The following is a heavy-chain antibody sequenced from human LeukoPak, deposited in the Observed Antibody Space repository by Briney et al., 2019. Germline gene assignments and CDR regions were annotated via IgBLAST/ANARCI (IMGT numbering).Heavy chain of an antibody. D-gene: IGHD6-19*01. Sequence: PGGSLRLSCAASRFIFSSYSMNWVRQAPGKGLEWVSVIYSGGSTYYADSVKGRFTISRDNSKNTLYLQMNSLRAEDTAVYYCARMGIAVAGFDYWGQGTLVTVSS. CDR1: RFIFSSYS. CDR2: IYSGGST. V-gene: IGHV3-53*01. CDR3: ARMGIAVAGFDY. J-gene: IGHJ4*02.